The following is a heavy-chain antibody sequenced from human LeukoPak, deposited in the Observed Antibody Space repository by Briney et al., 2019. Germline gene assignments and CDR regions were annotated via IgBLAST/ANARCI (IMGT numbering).Heavy chain of an antibody. J-gene: IGHJ6*03. Sequence: ASVKVSCEASGYTFTSYGISWVRQAPGQGLEWMGWISAYNGNTNYAQKLQGRVTMTTDTSTSTAYMELRSLRSDDTAVYYCATTYYYDSSGYYASGYYYYMDVWGKGTTVTVSS. V-gene: IGHV1-18*01. D-gene: IGHD3-22*01. CDR2: ISAYNGNT. CDR3: ATTYYYDSSGYYASGYYYYMDV. CDR1: GYTFTSYG.